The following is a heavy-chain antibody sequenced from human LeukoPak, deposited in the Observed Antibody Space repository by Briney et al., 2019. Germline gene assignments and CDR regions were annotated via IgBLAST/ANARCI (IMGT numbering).Heavy chain of an antibody. CDR2: ISSSSSYI. CDR1: EFTFSSYE. Sequence: PGGSLRLSCAASEFTFSSYEMNWVRQAPGKGLEWVSSISSSSSYIYYADSVKGRFTISRDNAKNSLYLQMNSLRAEDTAVYYCARDDYGGIDYWGQGTLVTVSS. V-gene: IGHV3-21*01. CDR3: ARDDYGGIDY. D-gene: IGHD4-17*01. J-gene: IGHJ4*02.